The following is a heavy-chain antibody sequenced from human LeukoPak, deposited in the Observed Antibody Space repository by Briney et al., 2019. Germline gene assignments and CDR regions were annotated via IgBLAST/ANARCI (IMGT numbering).Heavy chain of an antibody. Sequence: SETLSLTCSVSGYSISSGYYWGWIRQPPGKGLEWIGSIYQSGSTSYNPSLKSRVTISVDTSKNQFSLKLSSVTAADTAVYYCARAPAVTGVFDYWGQGTLVTVSS. CDR3: ARAPAVTGVFDY. V-gene: IGHV4-38-2*02. D-gene: IGHD4-17*01. CDR1: GYSISSGYY. J-gene: IGHJ4*02. CDR2: IYQSGST.